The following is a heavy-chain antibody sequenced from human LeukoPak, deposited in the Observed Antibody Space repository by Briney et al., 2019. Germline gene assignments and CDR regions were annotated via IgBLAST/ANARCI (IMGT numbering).Heavy chain of an antibody. Sequence: GASVEVSCKASGYTFTSYGISWVRQAPGQGLEWMGWISAYNGNTNYAQKLQGRVTMTTDTSTSTAYMELRSLRSDDTAVYYCARDCGPVYSSSWYCYYYYMDVWGKGTTVTVSS. J-gene: IGHJ6*03. CDR1: GYTFTSYG. CDR2: ISAYNGNT. V-gene: IGHV1-18*01. D-gene: IGHD6-13*01. CDR3: ARDCGPVYSSSWYCYYYYMDV.